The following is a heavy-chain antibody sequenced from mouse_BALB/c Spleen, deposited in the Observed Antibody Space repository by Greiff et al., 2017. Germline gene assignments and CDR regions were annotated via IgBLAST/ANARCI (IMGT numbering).Heavy chain of an antibody. Sequence: VQLQQSGAELVKPGASVKLSCTASGFNIKDTYMHWVKQRPEQGLEWIGRIDPANGNTKYDPKFQGKATITADTSSNTAYLQLSSLTSEDTAVYYCASEPLPGAWFADWGQGTLVTVSA. V-gene: IGHV14-3*02. CDR1: GFNIKDTY. CDR2: IDPANGNT. D-gene: IGHD2-12*01. CDR3: ASEPLPGAWFAD. J-gene: IGHJ3*01.